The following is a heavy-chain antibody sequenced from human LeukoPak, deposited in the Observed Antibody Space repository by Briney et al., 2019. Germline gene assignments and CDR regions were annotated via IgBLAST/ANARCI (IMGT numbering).Heavy chain of an antibody. V-gene: IGHV3-21*01. J-gene: IGHJ4*02. Sequence: GGSLRLSCAASGFTFSSYSMNWVRQAPGKGPEWVSSISSSSSYIYYADSVKGRFTISRDNAKNSLYLQMNSLRGEDTAVYYCAREAVVTSIDYWGQGTLVTVSS. D-gene: IGHD4-23*01. CDR2: ISSSSSYI. CDR3: AREAVVTSIDY. CDR1: GFTFSSYS.